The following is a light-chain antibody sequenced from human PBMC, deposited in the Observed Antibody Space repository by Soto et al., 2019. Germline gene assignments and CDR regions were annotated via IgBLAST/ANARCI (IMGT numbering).Light chain of an antibody. J-gene: IGLJ1*01. V-gene: IGLV2-11*01. Sequence: QSALTQPRSVSGSPGQSVTISCTGTSRDVGGYHYVSWYQQYSGKAPKVIIYDVSKRPSGVPDRFSGSKSGNTASLTIPGLQAEDEDGYFRCSYSATQTFVFGTGTKLTVL. CDR1: SRDVGGYHY. CDR2: DVS. CDR3: CSYSATQTFV.